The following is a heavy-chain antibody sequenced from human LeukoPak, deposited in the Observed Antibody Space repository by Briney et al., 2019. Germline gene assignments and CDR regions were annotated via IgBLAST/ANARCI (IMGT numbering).Heavy chain of an antibody. Sequence: SETLSLTCTVSGGSISSGGYYWSWLRQHPGKGLEWIGYIYYSGSTYYNPSLKSRVTISVDTSKNQFSLKLSSVTAADTAVYYCARVVRITIFGVEIYMDVWGKGTTVTVSS. V-gene: IGHV4-31*03. CDR1: GGSISSGGYY. CDR3: ARVVRITIFGVEIYMDV. J-gene: IGHJ6*03. D-gene: IGHD3-3*01. CDR2: IYYSGST.